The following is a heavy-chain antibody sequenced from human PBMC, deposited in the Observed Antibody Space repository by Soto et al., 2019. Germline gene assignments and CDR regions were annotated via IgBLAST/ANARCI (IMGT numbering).Heavy chain of an antibody. Sequence: QVQLVESGGGVVQPGRSLRLSCLASGFTFSGHGMHWVRQAPGKGLEWVALIAFDGSVQYYRDAVKGRFTISRDNSKNVLYMQMNSLRVEDTAVYYCARWTGGNSGYGLDVWGQGTTVTVSS. D-gene: IGHD2-8*02. CDR1: GFTFSGHG. J-gene: IGHJ6*02. V-gene: IGHV3-30*19. CDR2: IAFDGSVQ. CDR3: ARWTGGNSGYGLDV.